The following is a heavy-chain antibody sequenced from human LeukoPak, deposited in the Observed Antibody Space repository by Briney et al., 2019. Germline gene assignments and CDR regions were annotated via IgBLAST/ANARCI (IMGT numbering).Heavy chain of an antibody. Sequence: GGSLRLSCGASGFTFRNYAMTWVRGAPGKGGEWVSAISGTTGKTYYADSVKGRFTVSRDNSKNTLYLQMNSLRAEDTAVYYCASEWELLGGPIWGQGTMATVSS. CDR2: ISGTTGKT. V-gene: IGHV3-23*01. CDR3: ASEWELLGGPI. CDR1: GFTFRNYA. J-gene: IGHJ3*02. D-gene: IGHD2-15*01.